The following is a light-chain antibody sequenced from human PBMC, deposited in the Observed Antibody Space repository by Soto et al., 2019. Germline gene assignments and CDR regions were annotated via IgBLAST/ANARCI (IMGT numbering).Light chain of an antibody. Sequence: DIQMTQSPSSLSASVGDRVTITCQASQDIKNYLNWYQQKSGKAPKLLIYDASDLETGVPSRFSGSGSGTDFTFTINSLQPDDFATYYCQQYNSYPLTFGGGTKVDIK. V-gene: IGKV1-33*01. CDR3: QQYNSYPLT. CDR1: QDIKNY. CDR2: DAS. J-gene: IGKJ4*01.